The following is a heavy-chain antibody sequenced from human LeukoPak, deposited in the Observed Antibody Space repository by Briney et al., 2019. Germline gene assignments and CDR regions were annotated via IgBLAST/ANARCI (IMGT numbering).Heavy chain of an antibody. Sequence: PGGSLRLSCAASGFTFSSYGIHWVRQAPGKGLEGVTILWYDGNNKYYADSVKGRFTISRDTSKNTVYLQMNSLRAEDTAVYYCARASYGSYFDYWGQGTLVTVSS. D-gene: IGHD3-10*01. J-gene: IGHJ4*02. V-gene: IGHV3-33*01. CDR3: ARASYGSYFDY. CDR1: GFTFSSYG. CDR2: LWYDGNNK.